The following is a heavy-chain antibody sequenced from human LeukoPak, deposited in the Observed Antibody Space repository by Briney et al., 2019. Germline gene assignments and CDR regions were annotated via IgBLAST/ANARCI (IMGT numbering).Heavy chain of an antibody. D-gene: IGHD2-15*01. J-gene: IGHJ4*02. CDR1: GFTFSSHA. CDR2: ISDSGDST. V-gene: IGHV3-23*01. CDR3: AKYAVVGTPFFDY. Sequence: PGGSLRLSCSASGFTFSSHAMSWVRQAPGKGLEWASAISDSGDSTYYADSVKGRFTISRDNSKNTLYLQMSSLRAEDTAVYYCAKYAVVGTPFFDYWGQGTLVTISS.